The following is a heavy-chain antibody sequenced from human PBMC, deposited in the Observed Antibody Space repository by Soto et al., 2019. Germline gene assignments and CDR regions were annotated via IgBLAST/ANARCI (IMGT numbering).Heavy chain of an antibody. CDR3: ASSGDYFAWFDP. CDR2: IYYSGST. D-gene: IGHD4-17*01. V-gene: IGHV4-31*03. Sequence: QVQLQESGPGLVKPSQTLSLTCTVSGGSISSGGYYWSWIRQHPGKGLEWIGYIYYSGSTYYNPPLQRRANISGHPSKPPFSLKLSAVTDADTAVYYCASSGDYFAWFDPWGQGTLVTVSS. J-gene: IGHJ5*02. CDR1: GGSISSGGYY.